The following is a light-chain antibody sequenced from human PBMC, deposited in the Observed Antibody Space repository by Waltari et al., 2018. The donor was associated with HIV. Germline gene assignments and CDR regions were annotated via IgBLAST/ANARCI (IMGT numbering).Light chain of an antibody. V-gene: IGLV3-25*03. CDR3: QSAADTIGPWV. CDR2: KVS. CDR1: ALPNQY. J-gene: IGLJ3*02. Sequence: SYALTPAPSVSVSPEQTARFTCYGAALPNQYAYWYQQKPCQAPVRVIYKVSERPSGIPERFSGSSSGTTVTLTISGVQAEDEADYYCQSAADTIGPWVFGGGTKLTVL.